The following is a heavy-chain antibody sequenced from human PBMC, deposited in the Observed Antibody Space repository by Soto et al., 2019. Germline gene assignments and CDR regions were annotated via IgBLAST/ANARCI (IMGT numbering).Heavy chain of an antibody. D-gene: IGHD6-6*01. J-gene: IGHJ3*02. CDR1: GYSFTSYW. CDR2: IYPGDSDT. Sequence: GESLKISCKGSGYSFTSYWIGWVRQMPGKGLEWMGIIYPGDSDTRYSPSFQGQVTISADKSISTAYLQWSSLKASDTVMYYCAPSKEYSSWTNAFDIRGQGTMVTVS. V-gene: IGHV5-51*01. CDR3: APSKEYSSWTNAFDI.